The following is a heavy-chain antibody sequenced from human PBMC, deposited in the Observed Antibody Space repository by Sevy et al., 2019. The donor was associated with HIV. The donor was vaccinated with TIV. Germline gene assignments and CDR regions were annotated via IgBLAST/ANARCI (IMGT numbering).Heavy chain of an antibody. CDR2: INPSGGST. CDR1: GYTITRYY. V-gene: IGHV1-46*01. J-gene: IGHJ5*02. CDR3: ARGREAARGWFDP. D-gene: IGHD2-15*01. Sequence: ASVKVSCKASGYTITRYYMHWVRQAPGQGLEWMGIINPSGGSTTYAQKFQGRVTMTRDTSTSTVYMELSSLRSEDTAVYYCARGREAARGWFDPWGQGTLVTVSS.